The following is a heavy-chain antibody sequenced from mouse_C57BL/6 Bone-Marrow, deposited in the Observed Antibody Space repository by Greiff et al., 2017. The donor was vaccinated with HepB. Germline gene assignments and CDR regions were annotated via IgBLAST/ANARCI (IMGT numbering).Heavy chain of an antibody. CDR2: IDPSDSYT. Sequence: VQLQQSGAELVMPGASVKLSCKASGYTFTSYWMHWVKQRPGQGLEWIGEIDPSDSYTNYNQKFKGKSTLTVDKSSSTAYMQLSSLTSEDSAVYYCARRDSSGYGFAYWGQGTLVTVSA. CDR3: ARRDSSGYGFAY. V-gene: IGHV1-69*01. D-gene: IGHD3-2*02. J-gene: IGHJ3*01. CDR1: GYTFTSYW.